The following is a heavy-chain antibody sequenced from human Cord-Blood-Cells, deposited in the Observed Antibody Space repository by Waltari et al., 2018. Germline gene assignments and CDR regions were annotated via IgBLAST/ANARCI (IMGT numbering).Heavy chain of an antibody. CDR2: IYTSGST. CDR1: GGSISRYY. Sequence: QVQLQESGPGLAKPSETLSLTCPVSGGSISRYYWSWIRQPAGKGLEWIGRIYTSGSTNYNPSLKSRVTMSVDTSKNQFSLKLSSVTAADTAVYYCARAGFGVRRFWYFDLWGRGTLVTVSS. J-gene: IGHJ2*01. CDR3: ARAGFGVRRFWYFDL. V-gene: IGHV4-4*07. D-gene: IGHD3-3*01.